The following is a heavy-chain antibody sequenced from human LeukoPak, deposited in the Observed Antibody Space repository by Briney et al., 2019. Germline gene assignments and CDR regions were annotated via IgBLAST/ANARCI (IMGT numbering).Heavy chain of an antibody. V-gene: IGHV3-53*01. D-gene: IGHD5-24*01. CDR3: AKVWGDGYNFPIYFDY. J-gene: IGHJ4*02. CDR1: GFTVSSNY. Sequence: GGSLRLSCVASGFTVSSNYMSWVRQAPGKGLEWVSVIYSGGSTYYADSVKGRFTISRDNSKNTLYLQMNSLRAEDTAVYYCAKVWGDGYNFPIYFDYWGQGTLVTVSS. CDR2: IYSGGST.